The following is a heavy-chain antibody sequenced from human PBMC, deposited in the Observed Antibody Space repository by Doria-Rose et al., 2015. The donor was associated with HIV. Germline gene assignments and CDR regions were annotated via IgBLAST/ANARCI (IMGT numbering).Heavy chain of an antibody. CDR2: MFSDDER. D-gene: IGHD6-13*01. V-gene: IGHV2-26*01. Sequence: QESGPVLVKPTEAPTLTCTVSGVSLSSPGMGVSWIRQPPGRALEWLANMFSDDERSYKTSLKSRLTIYRGTSKSQVVLTMTDMDPVDTATYYCARIKSSRWYHKYYFDFWGQGTLVIVSA. CDR3: ARIKSSRWYHKYYFDF. CDR1: GVSLSSPGMG. J-gene: IGHJ4*02.